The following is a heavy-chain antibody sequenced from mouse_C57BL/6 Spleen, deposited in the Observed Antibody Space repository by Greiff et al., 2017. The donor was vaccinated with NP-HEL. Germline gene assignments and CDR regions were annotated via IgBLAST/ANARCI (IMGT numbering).Heavy chain of an antibody. CDR3: ARSPLYDYDVGGYAMDY. CDR1: GYAFSSSW. V-gene: IGHV1-82*01. D-gene: IGHD2-4*01. Sequence: QVQLQQSGPELVKPGASVKISCKASGYAFSSSWLNWVKQRPGKGLEWIGRIYPGDGDTNYNGKFKGKATLTADKSSSPAYMQLSSLTSEDSAVYFCARSPLYDYDVGGYAMDYWGQGTSVTVSS. J-gene: IGHJ4*01. CDR2: IYPGDGDT.